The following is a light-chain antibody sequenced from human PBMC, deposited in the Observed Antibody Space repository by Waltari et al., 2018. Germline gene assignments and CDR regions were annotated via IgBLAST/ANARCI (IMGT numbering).Light chain of an antibody. CDR2: DAS. J-gene: IGKJ2*01. Sequence: EILLTQSPATLTLSPGETATLSCRASQSVGTYLAWYQQKPGQAPRLLIYDASNRATGIPDRFRGSGSGTDFTLTISSLEPEDFALYYCQQRSSWTPHTFGQGARLEIK. V-gene: IGKV3-11*01. CDR3: QQRSSWTPHT. CDR1: QSVGTY.